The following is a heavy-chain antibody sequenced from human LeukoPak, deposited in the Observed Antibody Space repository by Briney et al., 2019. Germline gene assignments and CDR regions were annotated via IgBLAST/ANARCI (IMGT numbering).Heavy chain of an antibody. CDR1: GGSLTTTNW. CDR2: VHLNGAT. V-gene: IGHV4-4*02. J-gene: IGHJ4*02. CDR3: TRESGAFSPFGF. Sequence: PSGTLSLTCAVSGGSLTTTNWWSWVRQPPGKGLGWIGEVHLNGATNYNPSLESRFSMSIDKSNNHLSLEVTSVTAADTAMYYCTRESGAFSPFGFWGQGTLVTVSS. D-gene: IGHD1-26*01.